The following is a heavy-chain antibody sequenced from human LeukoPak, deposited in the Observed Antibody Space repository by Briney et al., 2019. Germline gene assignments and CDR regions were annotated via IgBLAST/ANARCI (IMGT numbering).Heavy chain of an antibody. J-gene: IGHJ3*02. Sequence: ASVKVSCKASGYTFTSYDINWVRQATGQGLEWMGWMNPNRGNTGYAQRFQGRVTITRNTSISTAYMELSSLRSEDTAVYYCARGRLPGAFDIWGQGTMVTVSS. CDR1: GYTFTSYD. CDR2: MNPNRGNT. V-gene: IGHV1-8*03. D-gene: IGHD5-18*01. CDR3: ARGRLPGAFDI.